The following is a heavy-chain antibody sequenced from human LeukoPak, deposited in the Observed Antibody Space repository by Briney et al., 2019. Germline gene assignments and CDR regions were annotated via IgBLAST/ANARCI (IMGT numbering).Heavy chain of an antibody. V-gene: IGHV1-2*06. J-gene: IGHJ4*02. CDR1: GYTFTGYY. D-gene: IGHD2-2*01. CDR3: ARDLGYCSSTSCYRDY. Sequence: ASVKVSCKASGYTFTGYYMHWVRQAPGQGLEWMGRINPNSGGTNYAQKFQGRVTMTRDTPISTAYMELSRLRSDDTAVYYCARDLGYCSSTSCYRDYWGQGTLVTVSS. CDR2: INPNSGGT.